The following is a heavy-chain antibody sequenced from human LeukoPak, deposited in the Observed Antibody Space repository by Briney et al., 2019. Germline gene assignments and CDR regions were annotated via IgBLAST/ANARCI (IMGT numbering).Heavy chain of an antibody. CDR2: IYSGGST. V-gene: IGHV3-53*01. CDR1: GFTVSSNY. Sequence: GGSLRLSCAASGFTVSSNYMSWVRQAPGKGLEWVSVIYSGGSTYYADSVKGRFTISRDNSKNTLYLQMNSLRAEDTAVYYCAKGSVLRFLEWLLSQGYFDYWGQGTLVTVSS. D-gene: IGHD3-3*01. CDR3: AKGSVLRFLEWLLSQGYFDY. J-gene: IGHJ4*02.